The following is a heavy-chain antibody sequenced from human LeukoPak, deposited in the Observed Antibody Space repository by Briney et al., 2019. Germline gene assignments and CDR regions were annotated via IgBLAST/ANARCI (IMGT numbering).Heavy chain of an antibody. V-gene: IGHV3-30*18. D-gene: IGHD5-12*01. J-gene: IGHJ6*02. CDR3: AKEIWGYSGYDYNYGMDV. CDR2: ISCDGSNK. Sequence: GGSLRLSCAASGFTFSSYGMHWVRQAPGKGLEWVAVISCDGSNKYYADSVKGRFTITRDNSKNTLYLQMNSLRAEDTAVYYCAKEIWGYSGYDYNYGMDVWGQGTTVTVSS. CDR1: GFTFSSYG.